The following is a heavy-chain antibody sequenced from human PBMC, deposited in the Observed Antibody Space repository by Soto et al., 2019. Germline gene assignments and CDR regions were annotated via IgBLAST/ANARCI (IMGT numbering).Heavy chain of an antibody. D-gene: IGHD2-2*02. CDR3: SYTSLDPAHNWFDP. J-gene: IGHJ5*02. Sequence: QVQLVQSGAEVKKPGASVKVSCKASGYTFTSYGISWVRQAPGQGLEWMGWISAYNGNTNYAQKLQGRVTMTTDTSTSTAYMELRSMRSDDTAVYYCSYTSLDPAHNWFDPWGQGTLVTVSS. CDR2: ISAYNGNT. V-gene: IGHV1-18*01. CDR1: GYTFTSYG.